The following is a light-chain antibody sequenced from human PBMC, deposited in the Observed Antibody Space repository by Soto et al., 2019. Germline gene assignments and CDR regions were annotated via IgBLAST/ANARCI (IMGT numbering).Light chain of an antibody. CDR1: QSVSNN. Sequence: EIVLTQSPATLSLSPGERATVSCRASQSVSNNLGWYQQKAGQAPRLLIYDASNRATGIPARFSGSGSGTDFTRTISSLGPEDFAFYYCQHGGTFGQGKRLEIK. V-gene: IGKV3-11*01. CDR2: DAS. CDR3: QHGGT. J-gene: IGKJ5*01.